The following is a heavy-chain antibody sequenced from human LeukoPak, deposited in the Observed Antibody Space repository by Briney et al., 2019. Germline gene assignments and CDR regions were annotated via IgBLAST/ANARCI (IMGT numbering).Heavy chain of an antibody. D-gene: IGHD2-21*02. CDR1: GFMFSRSD. Sequence: GKSLRLSCAASGFMFSRSDIHWVRQAPGKGLEWVAVIWHDRSDTYGSNKYYADSVKGRFTISGDNSKNTVYLQMNSLRVEDTAVYYCAKDGNCGGDCYGWFDPWGQGALVTVSS. J-gene: IGHJ5*02. CDR3: AKDGNCGGDCYGWFDP. V-gene: IGHV3-33*06. CDR2: IWHDRSDTYGSNK.